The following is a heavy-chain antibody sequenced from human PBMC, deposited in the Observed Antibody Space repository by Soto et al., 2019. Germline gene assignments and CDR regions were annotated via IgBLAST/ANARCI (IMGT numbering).Heavy chain of an antibody. CDR3: ATRITVFGLLIPPFDP. Sequence: SETLSLTCAVYGGSVNGYYWNWIRQPPGKGLEWIGEINHTGGTHYNPSLKSRVTMSVDTSKNQFSLRLSSVTAAATAIYYCATRITVFGLLIPPFDPWGQGTQVTVSS. D-gene: IGHD3-3*01. V-gene: IGHV4-34*01. CDR1: GGSVNGYY. CDR2: INHTGGT. J-gene: IGHJ5*02.